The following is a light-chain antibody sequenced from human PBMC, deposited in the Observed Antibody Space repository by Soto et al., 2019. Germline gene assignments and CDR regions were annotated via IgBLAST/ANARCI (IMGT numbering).Light chain of an antibody. Sequence: DIQMTQSPSSLSASVGDRVTITCRASQGISNYLACYQQKPGKVPKLLIYAASTLQSGVPSRFSGSGSGTDFTLTISSLQPEDVETYYCQKYNSAPPWTFGQGTKVEIK. CDR1: QGISNY. CDR3: QKYNSAPPWT. CDR2: AAS. J-gene: IGKJ1*01. V-gene: IGKV1-27*01.